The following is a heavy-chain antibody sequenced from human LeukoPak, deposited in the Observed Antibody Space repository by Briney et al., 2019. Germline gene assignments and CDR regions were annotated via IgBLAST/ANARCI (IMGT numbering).Heavy chain of an antibody. V-gene: IGHV3-21*01. J-gene: IGHJ4*02. Sequence: GGSLRLSCAASGFTFSSYSMNWVRQAPGKGLEWVSSISSSSSYIYYADSVKGRFTISRDNAKNSLYLQMNGLRAEDTAVYYCAGVIFHSLAVFDYWGQGTLVTVST. CDR1: GFTFSSYS. CDR2: ISSSSSYI. CDR3: AGVIFHSLAVFDY. D-gene: IGHD3-3*01.